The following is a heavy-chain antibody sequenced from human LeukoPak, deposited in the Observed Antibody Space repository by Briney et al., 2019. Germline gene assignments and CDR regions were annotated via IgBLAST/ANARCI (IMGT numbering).Heavy chain of an antibody. Sequence: SETLSLTCTVSGGSISSYYWSWIRQPAGKGLEWIGRIYTSGSTNYNPSLKSRVTMSVDTSKNQFSLKLSSVTAADTAVYYCARVRQQLDYYYYMDVWGKGTTVTISS. CDR2: IYTSGST. J-gene: IGHJ6*03. V-gene: IGHV4-4*07. CDR3: ARVRQQLDYYYYMDV. D-gene: IGHD6-6*01. CDR1: GGSISSYY.